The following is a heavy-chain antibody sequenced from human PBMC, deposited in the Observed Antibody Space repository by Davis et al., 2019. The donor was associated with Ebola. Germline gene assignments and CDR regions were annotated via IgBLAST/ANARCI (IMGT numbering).Heavy chain of an antibody. J-gene: IGHJ6*04. CDR2: ISGSGGTI. CDR1: GFTFSSYA. Sequence: GGSLRLSCAASGFTFSSYAMSWVRQAPGKGLEWVSAISGSGGTIYYADSVKGRFTTSRDNAKNSLYLQMNSLRAEDTAVYYCARQWELNYYYGMDVWGKGTTVTVSS. V-gene: IGHV3-23*01. CDR3: ARQWELNYYYGMDV. D-gene: IGHD1-26*01.